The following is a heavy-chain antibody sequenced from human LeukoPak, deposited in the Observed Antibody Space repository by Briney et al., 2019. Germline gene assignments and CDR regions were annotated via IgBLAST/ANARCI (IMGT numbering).Heavy chain of an antibody. Sequence: ASVKVSCKASGYTFTSYGISWVRQAPGQGLEWMGWISAYNGNTNYAQKLQGRVTMTEDTSTDTAYMELSSLRSEDTAVYYCATGGYSGSPYDYWGQGTLVTVSS. CDR3: ATGGYSGSPYDY. CDR2: ISAYNGNT. J-gene: IGHJ4*02. V-gene: IGHV1-18*01. D-gene: IGHD1-26*01. CDR1: GYTFTSYG.